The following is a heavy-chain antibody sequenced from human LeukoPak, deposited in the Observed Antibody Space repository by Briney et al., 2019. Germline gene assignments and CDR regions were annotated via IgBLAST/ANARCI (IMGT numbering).Heavy chain of an antibody. CDR1: GYTFTSYD. CDR3: ARAPNPYCSSTSCRQTNNYYYYGMDV. Sequence: VKVSCKASGYTFTSYDINWVRQATGQGLEWMGWMNPNSGNTGYAQKFQGRVTMTRNTSISTAYMELSSLRSEDTAVYYCARAPNPYCSSTSCRQTNNYYYYGMDVWGQGTTVTVSS. V-gene: IGHV1-8*01. J-gene: IGHJ6*02. D-gene: IGHD2-2*01. CDR2: MNPNSGNT.